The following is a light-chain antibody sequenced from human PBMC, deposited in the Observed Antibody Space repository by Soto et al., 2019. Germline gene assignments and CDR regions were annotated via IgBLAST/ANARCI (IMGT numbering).Light chain of an antibody. CDR2: EVT. V-gene: IGLV2-14*01. J-gene: IGLJ2*01. CDR3: SSFTRSYALV. Sequence: QSALTQPASVSGSPGQSITISCTGTSSDVGGYNYVSWYQQHPGKAPKLMIYEVTNRPSGVSNRFSGSKSGNTASLAISGLQAEDEAIYYCSSFTRSYALVFGGETKLTVL. CDR1: SSDVGGYNY.